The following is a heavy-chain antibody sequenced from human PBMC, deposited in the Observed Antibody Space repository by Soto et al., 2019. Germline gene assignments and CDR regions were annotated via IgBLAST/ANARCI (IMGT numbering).Heavy chain of an antibody. CDR1: GGSISSGGYY. V-gene: IGHV4-31*03. CDR3: AREVIAAPNWFDH. J-gene: IGHJ5*02. CDR2: IYYSGST. D-gene: IGHD6-13*01. Sequence: SETLSLTCTVSGGSISSGGYYWSWIRQHPGKGLEWIGYIYYSGSTYYNPSLKSRVTISVDTSKNQFSLKLSSVTAADTAVYYCAREVIAAPNWFDHWGQGTLVTVSS.